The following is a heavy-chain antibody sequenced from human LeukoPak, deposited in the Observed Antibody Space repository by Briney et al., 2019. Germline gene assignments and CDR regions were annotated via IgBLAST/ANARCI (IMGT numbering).Heavy chain of an antibody. CDR2: ISWNSGSI. CDR1: GFTFSSYS. V-gene: IGHV3-9*01. CDR3: AKGSTYGDYYY. D-gene: IGHD4-17*01. J-gene: IGHJ4*02. Sequence: GGSLRLSCAASGFTFSSYSMNWVRQAPGKGLEWVSGISWNSGSIGYADSVKGRFTISRDNAKNSLYLQMNSLRAEDTALYYCAKGSTYGDYYYWGQGTLVTVSS.